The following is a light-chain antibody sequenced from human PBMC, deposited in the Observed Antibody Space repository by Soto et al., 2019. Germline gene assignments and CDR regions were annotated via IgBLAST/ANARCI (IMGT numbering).Light chain of an antibody. V-gene: IGLV2-14*01. CDR2: DVS. CDR1: SRDVGGYNS. J-gene: IGLJ1*01. Sequence: SALTQPASVSGSPGLSIAISCTGTSRDVGGYNSASWYQQQPGKVPKLMIYDVSNRPSGVSNRFSGSKSGNTASLTISGLQAEDEGDYYCSSYTTGGSYVFGTGTKLTVL. CDR3: SSYTTGGSYV.